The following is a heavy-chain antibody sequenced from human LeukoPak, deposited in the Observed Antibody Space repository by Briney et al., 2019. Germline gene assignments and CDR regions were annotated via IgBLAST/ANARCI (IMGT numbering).Heavy chain of an antibody. J-gene: IGHJ4*02. CDR3: AGDGDYGGPYYFDY. CDR2: IYYSGST. V-gene: IGHV4-61*01. Sequence: SETLSLTCTVSGGSVSSGSYYWSWIRQPPGKGLEWIGYIYYSGSTNYNPSLKSRVTISVDTSKNQFSLKLSSVTAADTAVYYCAGDGDYGGPYYFDYWGQGTLVTVSS. D-gene: IGHD4-17*01. CDR1: GGSVSSGSYY.